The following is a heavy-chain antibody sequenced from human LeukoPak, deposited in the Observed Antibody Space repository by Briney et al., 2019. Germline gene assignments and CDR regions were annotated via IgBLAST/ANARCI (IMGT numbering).Heavy chain of an antibody. V-gene: IGHV4-59*01. Sequence: PSETLSLICTVSGGSISSYYWSWIRQPPGKGLEWIGYIYYSGSTNYNPSLKSRVTISVDTSKNQFSLKLSSVTAADTAVYYCARAGSYDFWSGYPDYYYYYYMDVWGKGTTVTVSS. CDR2: IYYSGST. J-gene: IGHJ6*03. D-gene: IGHD3-3*01. CDR3: ARAGSYDFWSGYPDYYYYYYMDV. CDR1: GGSISSYY.